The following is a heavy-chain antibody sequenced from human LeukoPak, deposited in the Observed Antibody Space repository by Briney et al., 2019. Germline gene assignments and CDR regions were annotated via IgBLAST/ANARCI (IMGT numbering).Heavy chain of an antibody. CDR2: IKSKTDGGTT. V-gene: IGHV3-15*01. CDR3: TTIGYSYGTN. Sequence: GGSLRLSCVTSGFTFSDHYMDWVRQAPGKGLEWVGRIKSKTDGGTTDYAAPVKGRFTISRDDSKNTLYLQMNSLKTEDTAVYYCTTIGYSYGTNWGQGTLVTVSS. CDR1: GFTFSDHY. J-gene: IGHJ4*02. D-gene: IGHD5-18*01.